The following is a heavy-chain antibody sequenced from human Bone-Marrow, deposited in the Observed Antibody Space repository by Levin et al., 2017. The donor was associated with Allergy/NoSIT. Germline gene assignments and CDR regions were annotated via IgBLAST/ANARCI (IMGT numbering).Heavy chain of an antibody. CDR1: GFTFSWSW. V-gene: IGHV3-74*03. D-gene: IGHD4-23*01. J-gene: IGHJ4*02. Sequence: PGGSLRLSCAASGFTFSWSWMHWVRQAPGKGLVWVSRLYTGGANIEYADSVRGRFIISIDNAPNTLYLQMNTLRADDTGIYYCAREYYDGTTYLDYWGQGTLVTVSS. CDR3: AREYYDGTTYLDY. CDR2: LYTGGANI.